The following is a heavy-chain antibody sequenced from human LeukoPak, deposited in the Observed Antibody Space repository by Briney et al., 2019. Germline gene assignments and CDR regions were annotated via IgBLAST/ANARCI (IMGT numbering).Heavy chain of an antibody. J-gene: IGHJ4*02. Sequence: PSETLSLTCTVSGGSISSYYWSWIRQPPGKGLEWIGYIYYSGSTNYNPSLRSRVTISVDTSKNQFSLKLSSVTAADTAVYYCARDPQGSFSVDYWGQGTLVTVSS. CDR2: IYYSGST. V-gene: IGHV4-59*01. CDR1: GGSISSYY. CDR3: ARDPQGSFSVDY. D-gene: IGHD1-26*01.